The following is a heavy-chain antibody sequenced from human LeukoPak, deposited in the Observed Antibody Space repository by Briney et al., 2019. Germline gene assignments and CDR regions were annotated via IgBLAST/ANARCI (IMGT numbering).Heavy chain of an antibody. D-gene: IGHD5-18*01. V-gene: IGHV4-4*07. CDR3: ARTEESGYSYRYFGYYYYMDV. CDR2: IYTSGST. J-gene: IGHJ6*03. CDR1: GGSIDSYH. Sequence: SETLSLTCTVSGGSIDSYHWSWVRHPAGRGLEWIGRIYTSGSTNYNPSLKSRVTMSVDTSKNQFSLKLSSVTAADTAVYYCARTEESGYSYRYFGYYYYMDVWGKGTTVTVSS.